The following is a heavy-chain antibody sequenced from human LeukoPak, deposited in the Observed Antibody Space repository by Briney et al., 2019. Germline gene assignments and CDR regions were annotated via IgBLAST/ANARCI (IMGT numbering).Heavy chain of an antibody. D-gene: IGHD3-9*01. V-gene: IGHV4-34*08. CDR3: AMEYYDILTGYYNDHYYGMDV. J-gene: IGHJ6*02. CDR1: GVTFSGYY. CDR2: INRGGST. Sequence: SENLSRTCAGYGVTFSGYYWSWIRQPPGKGLEWIGEINRGGSTNYKPSLKRGVTISVETNTNDFLQKLRSVTAADPAVYYCAMEYYDILTGYYNDHYYGMDVWGQGTPVTVSS.